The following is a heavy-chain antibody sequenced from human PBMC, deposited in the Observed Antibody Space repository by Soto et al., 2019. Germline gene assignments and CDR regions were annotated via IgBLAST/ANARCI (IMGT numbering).Heavy chain of an antibody. J-gene: IGHJ6*02. V-gene: IGHV3-23*01. D-gene: IGHD2-15*01. CDR2: ISGSGGST. Sequence: GGSLRLCCVASGFTFSSHALTCVRKAPGKGLEWVSVISGSGGSTYYADSVKGRFTISRDNSKNTLSLQMNSLRAEDTAVYYCAKDRGVVVVAAPGDIAGMGVCGQGTTVTVSS. CDR1: GFTFSSHA. CDR3: AKDRGVVVVAAPGDIAGMGV.